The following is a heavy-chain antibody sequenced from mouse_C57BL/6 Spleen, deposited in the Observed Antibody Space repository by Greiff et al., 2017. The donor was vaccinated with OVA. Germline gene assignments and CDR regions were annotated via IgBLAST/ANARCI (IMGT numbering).Heavy chain of an antibody. J-gene: IGHJ4*01. CDR2: IRNKANNHET. Sequence: EVKLVESGGGLVQPGGSMKLSCAASGFTFSDAWMDWVRQSPEKGLEWVAEIRNKANNHETYYAESVKGRFTISRYASKSSVYLQMNSLRAEDTGIYYCTRPPYDYSYAMDYWGQGTSVTVSS. D-gene: IGHD2-4*01. CDR1: GFTFSDAW. CDR3: TRPPYDYSYAMDY. V-gene: IGHV6-6*01.